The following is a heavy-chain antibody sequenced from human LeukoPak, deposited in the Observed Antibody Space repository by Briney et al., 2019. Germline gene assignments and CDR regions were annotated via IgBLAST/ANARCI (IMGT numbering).Heavy chain of an antibody. CDR1: GFTFSSYA. V-gene: IGHV3-23*01. J-gene: IGHJ6*03. D-gene: IGHD3-10*01. CDR2: ISGSGGST. CDR3: ANHGMLRGVRDYYYMDV. Sequence: GGSLRLSCATSGFTFSSYAMSWVRQTPGKGLEWVSTISGSGGSTYYADSVKGRFTISRDNSKNTLYLQMNSLTAEDTAIYYCANHGMLRGVRDYYYMDVWGKGTTVTVSS.